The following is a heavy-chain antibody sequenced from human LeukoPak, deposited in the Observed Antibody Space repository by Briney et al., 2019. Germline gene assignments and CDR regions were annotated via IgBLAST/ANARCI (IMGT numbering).Heavy chain of an antibody. J-gene: IGHJ4*02. CDR1: GFDFSHYG. CDR3: AKGDSYYDLLTCFDF. CDR2: FSGTSTLT. V-gene: IGHV3-23*01. D-gene: IGHD3-9*01. Sequence: GGSLRLSCAASGFDFSHYGMSWVRQSPGKGLEWVSTFSGTSTLTYYADSVKGRFTISRDDSKNVLYLQMNSLRGEDTAVYYCAKGDSYYDLLTCFDFWGPGTLITVSS.